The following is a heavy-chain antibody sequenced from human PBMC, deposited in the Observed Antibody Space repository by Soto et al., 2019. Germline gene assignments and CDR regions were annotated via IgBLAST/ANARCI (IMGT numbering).Heavy chain of an antibody. CDR2: INPSGGST. Sequence: ASVKVSCKASGYTFTSYYMHWVRQAPGQGLEWMGIINPSGGSTSYAQKLQGRVTMTRDTSTSTVYMELSSLRSEDTAVYYCARAEDIVVVPAAVMDVWGQGTTVTVSS. CDR1: GYTFTSYY. D-gene: IGHD2-2*01. CDR3: ARAEDIVVVPAAVMDV. V-gene: IGHV1-46*01. J-gene: IGHJ6*02.